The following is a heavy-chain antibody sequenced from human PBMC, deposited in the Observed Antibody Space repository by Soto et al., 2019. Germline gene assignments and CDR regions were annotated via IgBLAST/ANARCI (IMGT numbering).Heavy chain of an antibody. J-gene: IGHJ6*02. CDR1: GDSVSSNSAA. V-gene: IGHV6-1*01. D-gene: IGHD3-10*01. Sequence: SQTLSLTFAISGDSVSSNSAAWKLIRQSPSRGLEWLGRTYYRSKWYNDYAVSVKSRITINPDTSKNQFSLQLTSVTPEDTAVYYCARSRVAEVVVRGVIIRLASDYYYYGMDVWGQGTTVTVSS. CDR3: ARSRVAEVVVRGVIIRLASDYYYYGMDV. CDR2: TYYRSKWYN.